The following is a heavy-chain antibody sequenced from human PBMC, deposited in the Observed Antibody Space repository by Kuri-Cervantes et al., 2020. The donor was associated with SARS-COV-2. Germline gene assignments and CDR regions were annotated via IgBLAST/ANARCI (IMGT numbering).Heavy chain of an antibody. D-gene: IGHD3-3*01. V-gene: IGHV3-21*01. CDR3: ARAYYDFWSGYYRDAFDI. CDR2: INSSSSYI. CDR1: GFTFSSYS. Sequence: GGSLRLSCAASGFTFSSYSMNWVRQPPGKGLEWVSSINSSSSYIYYADSVKGRFTISRDNAKNSLYLQMNSLRAEDTAVYYCARAYYDFWSGYYRDAFDIWGQGTMVTVSS. J-gene: IGHJ3*02.